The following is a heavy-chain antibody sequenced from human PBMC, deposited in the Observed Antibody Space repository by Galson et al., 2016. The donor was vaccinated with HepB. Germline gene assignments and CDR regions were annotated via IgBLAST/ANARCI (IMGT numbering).Heavy chain of an antibody. J-gene: IGHJ2*01. Sequence: SVKVSFKASGGTLGSNGVTWVRQAPGQGLEWMGGIIPMFETINYAQKFQGRVTIIADESTSTVSMELSSLKSEDTAVYFCARSIVAFHWYFDLWGPGTLVTVSS. CDR1: GGTLGSNG. CDR3: ARSIVAFHWYFDL. CDR2: IIPMFETI. V-gene: IGHV1-69*13. D-gene: IGHD2-15*01.